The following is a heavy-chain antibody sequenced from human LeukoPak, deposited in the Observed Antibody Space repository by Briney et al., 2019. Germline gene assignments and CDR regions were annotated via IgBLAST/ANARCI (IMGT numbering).Heavy chain of an antibody. CDR1: GGXFSGYY. CDR3: ARGRENYAFDI. J-gene: IGHJ3*02. V-gene: IGHV4-34*01. CDR2: INHSGST. Sequence: PSETLSLTCAVYGGXFSGYYCSWIRQPPGKGLEWIGVINHSGSTNYNPSLKSRVTISVDTSKNQFSLKLSSVTAADTAVYYCARGRENYAFDIWGQGTMVTVSS.